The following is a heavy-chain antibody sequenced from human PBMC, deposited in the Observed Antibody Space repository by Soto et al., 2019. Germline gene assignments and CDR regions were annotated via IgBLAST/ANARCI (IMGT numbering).Heavy chain of an antibody. CDR3: ARGEYDILTGRNWFDP. V-gene: IGHV4-34*01. Sequence: SETLSLTCTVSGGSISSYYWSWIRQPPGKGLEWIGEINHSGSTNYNPSLKSRVTISVDTSKNQFSLKLSSVTAADTAVYYCARGEYDILTGRNWFDPWGQGTLVTVSS. J-gene: IGHJ5*02. CDR1: GGSISSYY. D-gene: IGHD3-9*01. CDR2: INHSGST.